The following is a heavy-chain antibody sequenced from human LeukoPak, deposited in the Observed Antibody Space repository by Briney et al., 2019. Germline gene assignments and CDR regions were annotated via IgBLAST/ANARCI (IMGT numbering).Heavy chain of an antibody. CDR3: ARVGGYEDWYFDL. V-gene: IGHV3-53*01. D-gene: IGHD5-12*01. J-gene: IGHJ2*01. CDR2: IYSGGST. Sequence: GGSLRLSCAASGFTFSSYAMSWVRQAPGKGLEWVSVIYSGGSTYYADSVKGRFTISRDNSKNTLYLQMNSLRAEDTAVYYCARVGGYEDWYFDLWGRGTLVTVSS. CDR1: GFTFSSYA.